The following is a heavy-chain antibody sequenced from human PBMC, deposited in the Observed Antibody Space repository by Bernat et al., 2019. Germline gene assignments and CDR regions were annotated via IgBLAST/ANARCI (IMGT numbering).Heavy chain of an antibody. Sequence: QLQLQESGPGLVKPSETLSLTCTVSGGSISSSSYYWGWIRQPPGKGLEWIGSIYYSGSTYYNPSLKSRVTISVDTSKNQFSLKLRSVTAADTAVYYCVGGVYYYDSSGYQYYFDYWGQGTLVTVSS. CDR2: IYYSGST. CDR3: VGGVYYYDSSGYQYYFDY. V-gene: IGHV4-39*01. CDR1: GGSISSSSYY. D-gene: IGHD3-22*01. J-gene: IGHJ4*02.